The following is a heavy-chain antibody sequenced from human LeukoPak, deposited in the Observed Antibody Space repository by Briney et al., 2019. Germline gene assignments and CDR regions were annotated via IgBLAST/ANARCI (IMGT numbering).Heavy chain of an antibody. CDR2: IGTAGYT. V-gene: IGHV3-13*04. D-gene: IGHD5-18*01. CDR1: GFTLSSYD. CDR3: ARQINRGYSYGYQHPFDY. Sequence: GGSLRLSCAASGFTLSSYDMHWVRQATGKGLEWVSAIGTAGYTYYPGSVKGRFTISRENAKNSLYLQMNSLRAGDTAVYYCARQINRGYSYGYQHPFDYWGQGTLVTVSS. J-gene: IGHJ4*02.